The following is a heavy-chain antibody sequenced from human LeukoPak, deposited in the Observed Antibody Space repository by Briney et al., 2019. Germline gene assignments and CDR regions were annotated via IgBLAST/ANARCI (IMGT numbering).Heavy chain of an antibody. J-gene: IGHJ6*02. V-gene: IGHV3-30*18. CDR1: GFTFSSYG. CDR2: ISYDGSNK. D-gene: IGHD5-12*01. Sequence: PGRSLRLSCAAPGFTFSSYGMHWVRQAPGKGLEWVAVISYDGSNKYYADSVKGRFTISRDNSKNTVYLQMNSLRAEDTAVYYCAKGGYSGYADYYYYYGMDVWGQGTTVTVSS. CDR3: AKGGYSGYADYYYYYGMDV.